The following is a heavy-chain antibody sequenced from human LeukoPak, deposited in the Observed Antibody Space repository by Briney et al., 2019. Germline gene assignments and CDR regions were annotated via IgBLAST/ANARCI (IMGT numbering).Heavy chain of an antibody. Sequence: PGGSLRLSCAASGFTFSSSAMNWVRRAPGKGLEWVSSISSSSNYIYYADSVKGRFTISRDNAKNSLYLQMNSLRGDDTAVYYCAKDGTSYYYIYYWGQGTLVTVSS. D-gene: IGHD2/OR15-2a*01. J-gene: IGHJ4*02. V-gene: IGHV3-21*01. CDR1: GFTFSSSA. CDR3: AKDGTSYYYIYY. CDR2: ISSSSNYI.